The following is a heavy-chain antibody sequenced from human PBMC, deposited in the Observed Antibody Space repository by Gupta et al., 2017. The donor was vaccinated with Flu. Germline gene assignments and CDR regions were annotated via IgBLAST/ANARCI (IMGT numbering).Heavy chain of an antibody. V-gene: IGHV1-2*02. CDR2: INPNSGGT. D-gene: IGHD3-3*01. CDR1: GYPFTGYY. Sequence: QVQLVQSGAEVKKPGASVKVSCKASGYPFTGYYMHWVRQAPGQGLEWMGWINPNSGGTNYAQKCQGRVTMTRDTSISTAYMELSRLRSDDTAVYYCARSYNDFWSGYYIDYWGQGTLVTVSS. CDR3: ARSYNDFWSGYYIDY. J-gene: IGHJ4*02.